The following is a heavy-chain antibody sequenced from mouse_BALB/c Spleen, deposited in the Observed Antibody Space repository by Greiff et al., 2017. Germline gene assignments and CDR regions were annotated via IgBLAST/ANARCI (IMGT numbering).Heavy chain of an antibody. CDR1: GFTFSSYA. D-gene: IGHD1-1*01. V-gene: IGHV5-6-5*01. CDR2: ISSGGST. CDR3: ARGSFITTVVDY. J-gene: IGHJ2*01. Sequence: EVQRVESGGGLVKPGGSLKLSCAASGFTFSSYAMSWVRQTPEKRLEWVASISSGGSTYYPDSVKGRFTISRDNARNILYLQMSSLRSEDTAMYYCARGSFITTVVDYWGQGTTLTVSS.